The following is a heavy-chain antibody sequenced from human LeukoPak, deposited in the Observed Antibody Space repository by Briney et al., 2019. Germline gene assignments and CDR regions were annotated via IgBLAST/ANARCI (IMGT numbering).Heavy chain of an antibody. CDR3: ARGPLNYYDSSGCDY. CDR1: GFTFSNYA. J-gene: IGHJ4*02. CDR2: ISYVGTNK. V-gene: IGHV3-30-3*01. D-gene: IGHD3-22*01. Sequence: GGSLRLSCAASGFTFSNYAMRWVRQAPGKGLEWVAVISYVGTNKYYADSVKGRFTISRDNSKNTLYLQMNSLRAEDTAVYYCARGPLNYYDSSGCDYWGQGTLVAVSS.